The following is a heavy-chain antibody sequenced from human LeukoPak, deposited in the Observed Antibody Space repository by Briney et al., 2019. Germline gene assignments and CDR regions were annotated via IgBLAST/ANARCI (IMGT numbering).Heavy chain of an antibody. D-gene: IGHD3-22*01. Sequence: SETLSLTCTVSGGSISSSTYYWSWIRQPPGKGLEYIGSIYYSGSTYYNPSLKSRVTFSFDTSKNQFSLKLTSVTAADTAVYYCARLKFYDSTGYSPGYYMDVWGKGTTVSVFS. CDR3: ARLKFYDSTGYSPGYYMDV. V-gene: IGHV4-39*07. J-gene: IGHJ6*03. CDR2: IYYSGST. CDR1: GGSISSSTYY.